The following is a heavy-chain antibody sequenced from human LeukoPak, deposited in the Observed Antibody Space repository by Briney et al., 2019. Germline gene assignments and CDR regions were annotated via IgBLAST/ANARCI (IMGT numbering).Heavy chain of an antibody. Sequence: GGSLRLSCAASGFTFSTYSMNWVRQAPGKGREWVSNIRTTAEGAKYAYYADSVKGRFTISRDNDKNSLYLQMNSLRAEDTAVYYCERRINCGGDCYSHYGMDVWGQGTEVTVSS. CDR2: IRTTAEGAKYA. CDR1: GFTFSTYS. V-gene: IGHV3-21*05. D-gene: IGHD2-21*02. J-gene: IGHJ6*02. CDR3: ERRINCGGDCYSHYGMDV.